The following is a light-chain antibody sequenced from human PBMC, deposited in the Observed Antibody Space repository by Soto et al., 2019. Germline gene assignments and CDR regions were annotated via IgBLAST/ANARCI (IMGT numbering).Light chain of an antibody. Sequence: EIVMTQSPATLSVSPGERATLSCRASQSVSSNLAWYQKKPGQAPRLLIYGASTRATGLPTRFSGSGSGTEFTRTISSLQSEDFAVYYCQQYNNWWTFGQGTRVEIK. V-gene: IGKV3-15*01. J-gene: IGKJ1*01. CDR2: GAS. CDR1: QSVSSN. CDR3: QQYNNWWT.